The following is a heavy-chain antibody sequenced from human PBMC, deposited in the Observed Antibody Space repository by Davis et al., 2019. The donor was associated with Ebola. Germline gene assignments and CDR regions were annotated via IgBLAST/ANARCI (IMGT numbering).Heavy chain of an antibody. CDR3: ARDGPSAWELLGCFDY. V-gene: IGHV3-23*01. D-gene: IGHD1-26*01. J-gene: IGHJ4*02. Sequence: GGSLRLSCAASAFTFDNYGMSWVRQAPRKGLEWVSSVGGSGYNTYYSNSVKGRFTISRDNSRNTVYLQMNSLRVEDTAVYYCARDGPSAWELLGCFDYWGQGTLVTVSS. CDR1: AFTFDNYG. CDR2: VGGSGYNT.